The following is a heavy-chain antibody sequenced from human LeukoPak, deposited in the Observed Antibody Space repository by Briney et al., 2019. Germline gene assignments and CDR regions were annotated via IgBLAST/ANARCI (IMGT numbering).Heavy chain of an antibody. V-gene: IGHV4-38-2*01. CDR1: GYSISSGYY. J-gene: IGHJ6*03. D-gene: IGHD6-25*01. CDR2: IHHRGNT. CDR3: ARVSGDFYYYMDV. Sequence: PSKTLSLTCAVSGYSISSGYYWGWIRQPPGKGLEWFGNIHHRGNTYYNPSLKSRVTISLDTSKSQFSLRLSSVTAADTAVYYCARVSGDFYYYMDVWGKGTTVTVSS.